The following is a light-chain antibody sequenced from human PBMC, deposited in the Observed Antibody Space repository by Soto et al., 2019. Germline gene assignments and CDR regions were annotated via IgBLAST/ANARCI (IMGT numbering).Light chain of an antibody. CDR1: QNILRY. CDR3: QQSYSTPLYT. Sequence: DIQLTQSPSSLSASVGDRVTITCRASQNILRYLNWYRQRPGKAPELLIYSASSLQGGVPSRFSGSGSETDCTLTISSPQPEDVATYYCQQSYSTPLYTFGPGTKVD. V-gene: IGKV1-39*01. J-gene: IGKJ3*01. CDR2: SAS.